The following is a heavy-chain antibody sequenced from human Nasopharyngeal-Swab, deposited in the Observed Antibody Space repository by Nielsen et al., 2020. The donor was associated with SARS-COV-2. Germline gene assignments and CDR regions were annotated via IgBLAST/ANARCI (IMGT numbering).Heavy chain of an antibody. D-gene: IGHD3-3*01. Sequence: RQAPGKGLEWIGEINHSGSTNYNPSLKSRVTISVDTSKNQFSLKLSSVTAVDTAVYYCARGGLQLTIFGVVTPSNWFDPWGQGTLVTVSS. J-gene: IGHJ5*02. CDR2: INHSGST. V-gene: IGHV4-34*01. CDR3: ARGGLQLTIFGVVTPSNWFDP.